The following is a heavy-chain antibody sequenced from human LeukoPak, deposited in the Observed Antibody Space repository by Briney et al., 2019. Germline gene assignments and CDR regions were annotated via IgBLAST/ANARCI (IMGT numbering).Heavy chain of an antibody. CDR1: GFTFSNYD. Sequence: GGSLRLSCAASGFTFSNYDMHWVRHTTGEGLERVSAICTIGDTFSPDSVKGRFTISREIPRNSVYLRMNSLRAGDTAVYYCVRGCMFCEWKTSFDPWGQGTLVTVSS. CDR3: VRGCMFCEWKTSFDP. J-gene: IGHJ5*02. V-gene: IGHV3-13*01. CDR2: ICTIGDT. D-gene: IGHD2-8*01.